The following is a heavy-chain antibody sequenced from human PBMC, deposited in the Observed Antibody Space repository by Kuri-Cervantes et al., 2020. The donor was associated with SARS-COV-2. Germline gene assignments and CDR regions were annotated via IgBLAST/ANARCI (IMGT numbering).Heavy chain of an antibody. D-gene: IGHD6-19*01. Sequence: ASVNVSCKASGYTFTGYYMHGVRQAPGQGLEWMGWIYTNSGGQNYAQKFQGRVTMTRDTSISTAYKELSRLRSDDTAVYYCAREDGGAVAGTSGWFDHWGQGTLVTVSS. CDR3: AREDGGAVAGTSGWFDH. J-gene: IGHJ5*02. CDR2: IYTNSGGQ. CDR1: GYTFTGYY. V-gene: IGHV1-2*02.